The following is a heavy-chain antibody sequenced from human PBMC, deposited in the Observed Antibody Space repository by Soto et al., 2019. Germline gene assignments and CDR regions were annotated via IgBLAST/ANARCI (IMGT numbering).Heavy chain of an antibody. CDR2: IIPIFGTA. CDR3: ARSGGSYYDPNYYGMDV. CDR1: GGTFSSYA. D-gene: IGHD1-26*01. J-gene: IGHJ6*02. V-gene: IGHV1-69*13. Sequence: VASVKVSCKASGGTFSSYAISWVRQAPGQGLEWMGGIIPIFGTANYAQKFQGRVTITADESTSTAYMELSSLRSEDTAVYYCARSGGSYYDPNYYGMDVWGQGTTVTVSS.